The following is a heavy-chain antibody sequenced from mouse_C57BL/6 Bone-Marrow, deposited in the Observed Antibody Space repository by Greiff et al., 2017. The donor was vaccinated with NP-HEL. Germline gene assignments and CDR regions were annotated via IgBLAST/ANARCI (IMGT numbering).Heavy chain of an antibody. Sequence: EVKVVESGGGLVQPGGSLKLSCAASGFTFSDYYMYWVRQTPEKRLEWVAYISNGGGSTYYPDTVKGRFTISSDNAKNTLYLQMSRLKSEDTAMYYCARELGGYPAWFAYWGQGTLVTVSA. CDR1: GFTFSDYY. V-gene: IGHV5-12*01. J-gene: IGHJ3*01. CDR3: ARELGGYPAWFAY. D-gene: IGHD2-2*01. CDR2: ISNGGGST.